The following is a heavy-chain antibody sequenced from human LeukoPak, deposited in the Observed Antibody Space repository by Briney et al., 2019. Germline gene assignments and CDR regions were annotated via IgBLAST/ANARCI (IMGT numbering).Heavy chain of an antibody. CDR1: GGSISSYH. J-gene: IGHJ4*02. CDR3: ARTRFYDSSGYPHLPDY. V-gene: IGHV4-59*01. Sequence: SETLSLTCTVSGGSISSYHWSWIRQPPGKGLEWIGYIYYSGSTNYNPSLKSRVTISVDTSKNQFSLKLSSVTAADTAVYYCARTRFYDSSGYPHLPDYWGQGTLVTVSS. CDR2: IYYSGST. D-gene: IGHD3-22*01.